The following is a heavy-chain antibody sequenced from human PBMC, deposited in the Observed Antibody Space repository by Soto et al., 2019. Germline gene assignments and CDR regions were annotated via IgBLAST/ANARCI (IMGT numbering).Heavy chain of an antibody. CDR2: ITSSGSNT. CDR3: ARRGTFSSAHHFDQ. D-gene: IGHD6-6*01. Sequence: QVQLVESGGGLVKPGGSLRLSCAASGFTFSGYNMSWIRQAPGKGLEWVSYITSSGSNTFDAGSVKGRFTISRDNTMNLLYLQMNSLGAEYTAVYDCARRGTFSSAHHFDQWGQGTLVTVSS. CDR1: GFTFSGYN. V-gene: IGHV3-11*01. J-gene: IGHJ4*02.